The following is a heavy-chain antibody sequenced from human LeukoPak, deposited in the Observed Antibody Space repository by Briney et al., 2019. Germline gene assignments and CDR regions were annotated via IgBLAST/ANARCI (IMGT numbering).Heavy chain of an antibody. J-gene: IGHJ6*02. V-gene: IGHV1-18*04. Sequence: ASVKVSCKASGYTFTGYYMHWVRQAPGQGLEWMGWISAYNGNTNYAQKLQGRVTMTTDTSTSTAYMELRSLRSDDTAVYYCARDRLNYDFWSGYLAYYYYYGMDVWGQGTTVTVSS. CDR1: GYTFTGYY. CDR2: ISAYNGNT. D-gene: IGHD3-3*01. CDR3: ARDRLNYDFWSGYLAYYYYYGMDV.